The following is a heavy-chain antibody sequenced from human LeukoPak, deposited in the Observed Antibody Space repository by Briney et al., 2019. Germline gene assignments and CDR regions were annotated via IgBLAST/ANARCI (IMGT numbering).Heavy chain of an antibody. V-gene: IGHV1-18*01. D-gene: IGHD3-22*01. CDR2: ISAYSGNT. CDR3: ARGGYYYDSSGYAGDY. Sequence: ASVKVSCKASGGTFSSYAISWVRQAPGQGLEWMGWISAYSGNTNYAQTLQGRVTMTTDTSTSTAYMELRSLRSDDTAVYYCARGGYYYDSSGYAGDYWGQGTLVTVSS. J-gene: IGHJ4*02. CDR1: GGTFSSYA.